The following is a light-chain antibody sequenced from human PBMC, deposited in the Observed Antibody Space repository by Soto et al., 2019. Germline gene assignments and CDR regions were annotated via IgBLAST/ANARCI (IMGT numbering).Light chain of an antibody. CDR2: DNY. V-gene: IGLV1-51*01. CDR1: SSNVGNNY. J-gene: IGLJ1*01. Sequence: QSVLTQPPSVSAATGQKVTISCSGSSSNVGNNYVSWYQQLPRSAPKLLIFDNYRRPSGIPHRFSGSKSGTSATLGITGLQTGDEADYYCGTWDSSLSVYVFGTGTKLTVL. CDR3: GTWDSSLSVYV.